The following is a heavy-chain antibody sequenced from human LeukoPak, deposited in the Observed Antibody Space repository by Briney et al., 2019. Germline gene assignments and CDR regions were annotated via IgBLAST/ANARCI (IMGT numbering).Heavy chain of an antibody. D-gene: IGHD4-17*01. CDR1: GFTFSGSP. J-gene: IGHJ4*02. CDR2: IRSKANSYAT. CDR3: TRLAYGDYYFDY. Sequence: GGSLRLSCAASGFTFSGSPMHWVRQASGKGLEWVGRIRSKANSYATAYAASVKGRFTISRDDSKNTAYLQMNSLKTEDTAVYYCTRLAYGDYYFDYWGQGTLVTVSS. V-gene: IGHV3-73*01.